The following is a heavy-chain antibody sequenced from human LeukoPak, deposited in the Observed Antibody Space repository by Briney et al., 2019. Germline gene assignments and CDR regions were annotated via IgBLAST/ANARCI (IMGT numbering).Heavy chain of an antibody. CDR3: ARERTMSGLPWGFDL. CDR2: IYSGGST. J-gene: IGHJ3*01. D-gene: IGHD1/OR15-1a*01. CDR1: GFTFSSYG. Sequence: GGSLRLSCAASGFTFSSYGMHWVRQAPGKGLEWVSVIYSGGSTYYADSVKGRFTISRDNSKNTLYLQMNSLRAEDTAVYFCARERTMSGLPWGFDLWGQGTVVTVSS. V-gene: IGHV3-66*01.